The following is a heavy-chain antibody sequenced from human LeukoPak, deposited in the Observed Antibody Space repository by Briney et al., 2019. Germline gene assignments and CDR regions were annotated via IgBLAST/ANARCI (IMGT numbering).Heavy chain of an antibody. CDR1: GFSFSSYW. J-gene: IGHJ4*02. Sequence: GGSLRLSCAASGFSFSSYWMSWVRQAPGKGLEWVANIKQGGSEKYYVDSVKGRFTISRDNAKNSLYLQMNSLRAEETAVYYWAGGCRGGSCYGWGQGTLVTVSS. V-gene: IGHV3-7*04. D-gene: IGHD2-15*01. CDR2: IKQGGSEK. CDR3: AGGCRGGSCYG.